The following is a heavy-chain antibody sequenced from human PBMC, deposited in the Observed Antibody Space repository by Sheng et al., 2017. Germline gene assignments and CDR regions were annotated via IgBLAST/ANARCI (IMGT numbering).Heavy chain of an antibody. V-gene: IGHV3-23*01. CDR2: ISKSGVNT. D-gene: IGHD6-13*01. CDR3: AKTDVSSSWSDSYFYGMAV. CDR1: GFTFSSYA. Sequence: EVHLLESGGGLVQPGESLRLSCAASGFTFSSYAMSWVRQAPGKGLEWVSGISKSGVNTYYADSVKGRFTISRDNSQNTLYLQMHSLRPEDTADYYCAKTDVSSSWSDSYFYGMAVWGQGTTVTVSS. J-gene: IGHJ6*02.